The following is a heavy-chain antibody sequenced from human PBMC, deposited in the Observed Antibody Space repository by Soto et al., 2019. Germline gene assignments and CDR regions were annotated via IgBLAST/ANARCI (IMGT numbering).Heavy chain of an antibody. CDR2: IDPSDSQT. D-gene: IGHD3-22*01. Sequence: PGESLKISCRTSGYIFATYWIGWVRQTPEKGLEWMGRIDPSDSQTYYSPSFRGHVTISVTKSITTVFLQWSSLRASDTAMYYCARQIYDSDTGPNFQYYFDSWGQGTPVTVSS. V-gene: IGHV5-10-1*01. CDR1: GYIFATYW. J-gene: IGHJ4*02. CDR3: ARQIYDSDTGPNFQYYFDS.